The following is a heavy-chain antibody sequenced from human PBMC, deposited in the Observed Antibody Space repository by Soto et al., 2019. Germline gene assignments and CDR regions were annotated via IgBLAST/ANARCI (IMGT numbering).Heavy chain of an antibody. CDR2: IYYSGST. Sequence: LSLTCTVSGGSISSSSYYWGWIRQPPGKGLEWIGSIYYSGSTYYNPSLKSRVTISVDTSKNQFSLKLSSVTAADTAVYYCARLESGGYWGQGTLVTVSS. J-gene: IGHJ4*02. D-gene: IGHD3-10*01. CDR1: GGSISSSSYY. CDR3: ARLESGGY. V-gene: IGHV4-39*01.